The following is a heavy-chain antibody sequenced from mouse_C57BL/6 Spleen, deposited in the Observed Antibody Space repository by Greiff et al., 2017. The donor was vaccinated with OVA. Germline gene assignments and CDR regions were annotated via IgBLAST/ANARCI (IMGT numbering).Heavy chain of an antibody. V-gene: IGHV1-64*01. Sequence: QVQLQQPGAELVKPGASVKLSCKASGYTFTSYWMHWVKQRPGQGLEWIGMIHPNSGSTNYNEKFKSKATLTVDKSSSTAYMQLSSLTSEDSAVYYCARYYGSSPYYFDYWGKGTTLTVSS. CDR3: ARYYGSSPYYFDY. CDR1: GYTFTSYW. J-gene: IGHJ2*01. D-gene: IGHD1-1*01. CDR2: IHPNSGST.